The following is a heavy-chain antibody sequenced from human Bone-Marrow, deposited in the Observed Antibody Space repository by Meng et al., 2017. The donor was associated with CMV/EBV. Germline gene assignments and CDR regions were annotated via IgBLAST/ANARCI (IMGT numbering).Heavy chain of an antibody. CDR3: ARGQRAVRGVDAFDI. J-gene: IGHJ3*02. D-gene: IGHD3-10*01. CDR1: GFTFSSYW. CDR2: IKQDGSEK. Sequence: ESLKISCAASGFTFSSYWMSWVRQAPGKGLEWVANIKQDGSEKYYVDSVKGRFTISRDNAKNSLYLQMNSLRAEDTAVYYCARGQRAVRGVDAFDIWGQGTMVTVSS. V-gene: IGHV3-7*01.